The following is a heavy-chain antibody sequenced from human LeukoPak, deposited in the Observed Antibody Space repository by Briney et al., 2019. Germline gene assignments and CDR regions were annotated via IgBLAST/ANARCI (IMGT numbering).Heavy chain of an antibody. V-gene: IGHV1-18*01. CDR1: GYTFTSYG. D-gene: IGHD6-19*01. Sequence: ASVKVSCKASGYTFTSYGISWVRQAPGQGLGWMGWISAYNGNTNYAQKLQGRVTMTTDTSTSTAYMELRSLRSDDTAVYYCARGPYSSGWYSWPSYYYYGMDVWGQGTTVTVSS. CDR3: ARGPYSSGWYSWPSYYYYGMDV. J-gene: IGHJ6*02. CDR2: ISAYNGNT.